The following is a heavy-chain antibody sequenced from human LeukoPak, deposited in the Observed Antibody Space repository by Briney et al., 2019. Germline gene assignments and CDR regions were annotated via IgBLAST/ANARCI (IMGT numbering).Heavy chain of an antibody. V-gene: IGHV4-59*12. CDR2: IYYSGST. D-gene: IGHD3-22*01. Sequence: NPSETLSLTCTVSGGSISSYYWSWIRQPPGKGLEWIGYIYYSGSTNYNPSLKSRVTISVDTSKNQFSLKLSSVIAADTAVYYCARGVGDSSGYYYYGMDVWGQGTTVTVSS. CDR3: ARGVGDSSGYYYYGMDV. CDR1: GGSISSYY. J-gene: IGHJ6*02.